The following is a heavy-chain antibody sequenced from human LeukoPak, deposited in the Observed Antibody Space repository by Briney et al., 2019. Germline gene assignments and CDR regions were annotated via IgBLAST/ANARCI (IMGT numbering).Heavy chain of an antibody. CDR3: ARSRYSGSYELDY. CDR1: GFTLSSYW. CDR2: ISSSSSTI. Sequence: PGGSLRLSCAASGFTLSSYWMNGVRQAPGKGLEWVSYISSSSSTIYYADSVKGRFTISRDNAKNSLYLQMNSLRDEDTAVYYCARSRYSGSYELDYWGQGTLVTVSS. D-gene: IGHD1-26*01. J-gene: IGHJ4*02. V-gene: IGHV3-48*02.